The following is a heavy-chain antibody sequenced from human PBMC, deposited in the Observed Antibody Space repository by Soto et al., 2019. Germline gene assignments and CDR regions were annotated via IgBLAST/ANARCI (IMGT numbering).Heavy chain of an antibody. CDR1: GYTFTGYY. V-gene: IGHV1-2*04. CDR3: ARGGDCGGGSSYYYYYGMDV. D-gene: IGHD2-15*01. J-gene: IGHJ6*02. CDR2: INPNSGGT. Sequence: ASVKVSCKASGYTFTGYYMHWVRQAPGQGLEWMGWINPNSGGTNYAQKFQGWVTMTRDTSISTAYMELSRLRSDDTAVYYCARGGDCGGGSSYYYYYGMDVWGQGTTVTVSS.